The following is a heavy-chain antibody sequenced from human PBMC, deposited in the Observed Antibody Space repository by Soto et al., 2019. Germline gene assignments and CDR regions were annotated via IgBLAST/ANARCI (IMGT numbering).Heavy chain of an antibody. CDR2: ISYDGSHK. CDR3: ARTTTVAGTPEFDY. V-gene: IGHV3-30-3*01. Sequence: QVQLVESGGGVVQPGRSLRPSCAAPGFTFSSFSLHWVRQAPGKGLEWLALISYDGSHKYNADAVKGRFTISRDNSKNTLYLQLNSLRLEDTAVYYCARTTTVAGTPEFDYWGQGTLVTVSS. J-gene: IGHJ4*02. CDR1: GFTFSSFS. D-gene: IGHD6-19*01.